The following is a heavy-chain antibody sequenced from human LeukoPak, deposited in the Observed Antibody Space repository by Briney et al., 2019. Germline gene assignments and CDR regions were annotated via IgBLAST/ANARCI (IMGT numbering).Heavy chain of an antibody. CDR3: AARGSASYYARYFDY. J-gene: IGHJ4*02. Sequence: AASVKVSCKASGYTFNSYGITWVRQAPGQGLEWMGWISVYNGNKNYAQKFQGRVTMTEDTSTDTANMELSSLRSEDTAVYYCAARGSASYYARYFDYWGQGTLVTVSS. V-gene: IGHV1-18*01. CDR1: GYTFNSYG. CDR2: ISVYNGNK. D-gene: IGHD1-26*01.